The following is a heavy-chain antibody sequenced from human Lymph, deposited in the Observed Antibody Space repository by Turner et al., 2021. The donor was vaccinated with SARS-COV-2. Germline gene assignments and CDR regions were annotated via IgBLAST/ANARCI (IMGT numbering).Heavy chain of an antibody. CDR1: GFTFSSYA. Sequence: EVQLLESGGGLVQPGGSLRLSCAASGFTFSSYAMSWVRQAPGKGLEWVSGISGSGGSTYYADSVKGRFTISRDNSKNTLYLQMNSLRAEDTAVYYCARGSRDCSSTSCYPFFDYWGQGTLVTVSS. CDR2: ISGSGGST. CDR3: ARGSRDCSSTSCYPFFDY. D-gene: IGHD2-2*01. J-gene: IGHJ4*02. V-gene: IGHV3-23*01.